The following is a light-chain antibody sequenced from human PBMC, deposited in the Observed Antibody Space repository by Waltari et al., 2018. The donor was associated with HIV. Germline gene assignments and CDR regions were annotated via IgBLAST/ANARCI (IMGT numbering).Light chain of an antibody. J-gene: IGLJ1*01. CDR3: QSYDSSLSGSNV. CDR2: GNN. Sequence: QSVLTQPPSVSGAPGQRVTISCTGGTSNIGAGDDVHWYQQLPGAAPKLLISGNNNRPSGVPDRFSGSMSGTSASLVITGLQAEDEADYYCQSYDSSLSGSNVFGTGTKVTVL. CDR1: TSNIGAGDD. V-gene: IGLV1-40*01.